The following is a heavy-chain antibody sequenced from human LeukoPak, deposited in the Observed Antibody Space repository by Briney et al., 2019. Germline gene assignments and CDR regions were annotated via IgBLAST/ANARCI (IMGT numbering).Heavy chain of an antibody. J-gene: IGHJ4*02. CDR1: GGSISSYY. D-gene: IGHD2-2*01. CDR3: ARDALGYCSSTSCPYYFDY. CDR2: IYASGST. V-gene: IGHV4-4*07. Sequence: SETLSLTCTVSGGSISSYYWSWIRQPAGKGLEWIGRIYASGSTNYNPSLKSRVTMSVDTSKNQFSLKLSSVTAADTAVYYCARDALGYCSSTSCPYYFDYWGQGTLVTVSS.